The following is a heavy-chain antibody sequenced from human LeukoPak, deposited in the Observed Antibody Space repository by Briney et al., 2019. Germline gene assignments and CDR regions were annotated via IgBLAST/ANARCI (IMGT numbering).Heavy chain of an antibody. D-gene: IGHD3-9*01. CDR3: TLAILTGYYPYGMDV. J-gene: IGHJ6*02. Sequence: PGGSLRLSCAASGFTFSSYAMHWVRQAPGKGLEWVAVISYDGSNKYYADSVKGRFTISRDNSKNTLYLQMNSLRAEDTAVYYCTLAILTGYYPYGMDVWGQGTTVTVSS. CDR1: GFTFSSYA. CDR2: ISYDGSNK. V-gene: IGHV3-30*04.